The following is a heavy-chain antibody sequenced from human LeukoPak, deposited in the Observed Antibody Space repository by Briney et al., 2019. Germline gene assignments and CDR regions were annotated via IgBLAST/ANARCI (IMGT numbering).Heavy chain of an antibody. D-gene: IGHD2-21*01. CDR2: INSDGSDT. CDR3: PRLLWSWPYY. CDR1: GFTLSREW. V-gene: IGHV3-74*03. Sequence: PGGSLRLSCAPSGFTLSREWMNWVGQAPGKGLGWVSRINSDGSDTKYADSVKGRFTMSRDNAKNTLYLQMNRLRAVDTPVYYCPRLLWSWPYYWGQGTLVTVSS. J-gene: IGHJ4*02.